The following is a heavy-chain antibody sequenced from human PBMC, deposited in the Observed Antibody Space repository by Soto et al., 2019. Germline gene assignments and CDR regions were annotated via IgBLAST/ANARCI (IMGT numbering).Heavy chain of an antibody. D-gene: IGHD3-9*01. V-gene: IGHV3-7*01. CDR1: GFTFSSYW. CDR3: ARDPVLRVRYFDWFRGYDAFDI. CDR2: IKQDGSEK. J-gene: IGHJ3*02. Sequence: PGGSLRLSCAASGFTFSSYWMSWVRQAPGKGLEWVANIKQDGSEKYYVDSVKGRFTISRDNAKNSLYLQMNSLRAEDTAVYYCARDPVLRVRYFDWFRGYDAFDIWGQGTMVTVSS.